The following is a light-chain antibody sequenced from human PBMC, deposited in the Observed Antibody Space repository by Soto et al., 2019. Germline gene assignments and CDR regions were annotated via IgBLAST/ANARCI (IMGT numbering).Light chain of an antibody. CDR3: QQYGSSPPWT. J-gene: IGKJ1*01. CDR2: RTS. V-gene: IGKV3-20*01. CDR1: QSVSSSY. Sequence: EIVLTQSPATMSLYPGERATLSCRASQSVSSSYLAWYQQKPGQAPRPLIYRTSNRATGIPDRFSGSGSGTEFTLTISRLEPEDFAVYYCQQYGSSPPWTFGQGTKVDI.